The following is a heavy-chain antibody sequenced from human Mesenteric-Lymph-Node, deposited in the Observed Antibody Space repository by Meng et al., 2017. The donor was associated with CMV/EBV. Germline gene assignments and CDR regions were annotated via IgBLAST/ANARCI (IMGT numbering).Heavy chain of an antibody. CDR1: GFTVSSNY. Sequence: GGSLRLSCAASGFTVSSNYMSWVRQAPGKGLEWVSSISSSSSYIYYADSVKGRFTISRDNAKNSLYLQMNSLRAEDTAVYYCARDGDNWNPPFDYWGQGTLVTVSS. CDR3: ARDGDNWNPPFDY. J-gene: IGHJ4*02. CDR2: ISSSSSYI. D-gene: IGHD1-1*01. V-gene: IGHV3-21*01.